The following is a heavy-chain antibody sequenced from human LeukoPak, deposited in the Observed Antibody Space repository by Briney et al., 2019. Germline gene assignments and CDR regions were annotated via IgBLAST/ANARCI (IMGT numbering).Heavy chain of an antibody. V-gene: IGHV5-51*01. J-gene: IGHJ3*02. CDR3: AGDRNYYDTSAYYGSGAFDI. D-gene: IGHD3-22*01. CDR2: IYPGDSDT. CDR1: GFNFDTYW. Sequence: GESLKISCKGSGFNFDTYWIGWVRQMPGKGLEWMGIIYPGDSDTRYSPSFQGQVTISVDKSISTAYLQWSSLKASDTAMYYCAGDRNYYDTSAYYGSGAFDIWGQGTMVTVS.